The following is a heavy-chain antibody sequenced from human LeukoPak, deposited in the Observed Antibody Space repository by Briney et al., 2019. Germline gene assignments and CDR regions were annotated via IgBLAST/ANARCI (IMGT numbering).Heavy chain of an antibody. J-gene: IGHJ6*03. CDR3: ATEAGDSGGSYPHYFYYYYMDV. CDR1: GFTFSNAW. Sequence: GGSLRLSCAASGFTFSNAWMTWVRQAPGKGLEWVGHIRSKADGGTTDYAVHVRDRFTISRDDSKNTLFLQINSLKSEDTAVYYCATEAGDSGGSYPHYFYYYYMDVWGKGTTVTVSS. V-gene: IGHV3-15*01. CDR2: IRSKADGGTT. D-gene: IGHD3-22*01.